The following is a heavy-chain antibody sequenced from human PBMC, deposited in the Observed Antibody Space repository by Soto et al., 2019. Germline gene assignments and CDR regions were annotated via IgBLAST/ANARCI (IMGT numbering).Heavy chain of an antibody. CDR1: GFTFSNYW. D-gene: IGHD3-10*01. CDR3: ATAGSYRFDH. Sequence: GGSLRLSCATYGFTFSNYWIHWVRQAPGEGLVWVSRINPDATTINYADSVKGRFTVSRDNAKNTLYLQMNSLRAEDTAVYYCATAGSYRFDHWGQGTLVTVSS. CDR2: INPDATTI. V-gene: IGHV3-74*01. J-gene: IGHJ4*02.